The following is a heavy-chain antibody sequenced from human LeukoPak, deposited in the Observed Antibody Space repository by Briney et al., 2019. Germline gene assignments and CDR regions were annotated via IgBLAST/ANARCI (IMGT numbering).Heavy chain of an antibody. Sequence: ASVKVSCRASGYSFTTYALNWVRQAPGQGLEWMGWINTRTGSPTYAQDFRGRFVFSLDTSGSTAYLQISSLKPEDIAVYYCARVFGTTIFGIVSKYGNDYWGQGTLVTVSS. D-gene: IGHD3-3*01. CDR1: GYSFTTYA. CDR2: INTRTGSP. V-gene: IGHV7-4-1*02. CDR3: ARVFGTTIFGIVSKYGNDY. J-gene: IGHJ4*02.